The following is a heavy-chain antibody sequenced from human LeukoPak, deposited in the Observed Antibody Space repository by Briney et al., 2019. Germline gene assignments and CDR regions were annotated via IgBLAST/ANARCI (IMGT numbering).Heavy chain of an antibody. V-gene: IGHV1-2*02. J-gene: IGHJ4*02. CDR3: ASGSSTDF. D-gene: IGHD6-6*01. CDR2: IHPSSGDT. Sequence: ASVKVSCKTSGLTFTAYYMHWLRQAPGQGFEWMGWIHPSSGDTNYAQKFQGRVTMTRDTSISTAYMALSRLTSDDTAVYYCASGSSTDFWGQGTLVTVSS. CDR1: GLTFTAYY.